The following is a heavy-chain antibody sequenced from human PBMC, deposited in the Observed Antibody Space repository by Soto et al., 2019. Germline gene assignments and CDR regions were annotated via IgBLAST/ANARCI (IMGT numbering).Heavy chain of an antibody. CDR2: INPNSGGT. CDR1: GYTFTGYY. V-gene: IGHV1-2*02. D-gene: IGHD3-10*01. CDR3: AKESVLLWFGDQRGAFDI. J-gene: IGHJ3*02. Sequence: ASVKVSCKASGYTFTGYYMHWVRQAPGQGLEWMGWINPNSGGTNYAQKFQGRVTMTRDTSISTAYMELNSLRAEDTAVYYCAKESVLLWFGDQRGAFDIWGQGTMVTVSS.